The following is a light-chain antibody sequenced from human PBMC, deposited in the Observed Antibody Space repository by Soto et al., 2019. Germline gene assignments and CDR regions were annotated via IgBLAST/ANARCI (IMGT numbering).Light chain of an antibody. CDR1: SSNIGAGFD. J-gene: IGLJ2*01. Sequence: QSVLTQPPSVSGAPGQRVTISCTGSSSNIGAGFDVYWYQHLPGTAPKLLIYDNTNRPSGVPDRFSGSKSGTSASLAITGLQAEVEADYYCQSYDSSLSAVVFGGVTKLTVL. CDR2: DNT. CDR3: QSYDSSLSAVV. V-gene: IGLV1-40*01.